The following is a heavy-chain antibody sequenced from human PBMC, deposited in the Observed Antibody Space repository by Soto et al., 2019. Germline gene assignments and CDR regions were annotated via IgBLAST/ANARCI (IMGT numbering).Heavy chain of an antibody. CDR3: ARDWGTPGRGSAVGYYYHYGMDV. D-gene: IGHD1-1*01. CDR2: IKENGSEK. J-gene: IGHJ6*02. V-gene: IGHV3-7*05. Sequence: EVQLVEGGGGLVQPGGSLRLSCIASEFTFNTYWMNWVRQAPGKGLEWVANIKENGSEKYYVDSVKGRFPISRDNAKNSLYWQRNRLRGEDTAVYYCARDWGTPGRGSAVGYYYHYGMDVWGQGTTVTVSS. CDR1: EFTFNTYW.